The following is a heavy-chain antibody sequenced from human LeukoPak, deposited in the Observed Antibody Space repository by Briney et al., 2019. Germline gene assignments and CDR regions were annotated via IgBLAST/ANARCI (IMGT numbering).Heavy chain of an antibody. CDR1: GGSFSGCY. D-gene: IGHD5-24*01. J-gene: IGHJ3*02. CDR3: ARRWLQFWRAFDI. V-gene: IGHV4-34*01. CDR2: INHSGST. Sequence: SETPSLTCAVYGGSFSGCYWSWIRQPPGKGLEWIGEINHSGSTNYNPSLKSRVTISVDTSKNQFSLKLSSVTAADTAVYYCARRWLQFWRAFDIWGQGTMVTVSS.